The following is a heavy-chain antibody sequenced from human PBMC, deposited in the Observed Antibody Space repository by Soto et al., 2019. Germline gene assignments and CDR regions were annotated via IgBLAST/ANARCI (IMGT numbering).Heavy chain of an antibody. V-gene: IGHV3-73*01. CDR2: IRSKANSYAT. CDR1: GFTFSGSA. D-gene: IGHD6-19*01. J-gene: IGHJ3*02. CDR3: TTLYGPGYSSGWPEVDAFDI. Sequence: GGSLRLSCAASGFTFSGSAMHWVRQASGKGLEWVGRIRSKANSYATAYAASVKGGFTISRDDSKNTAYLQMNSLKTEDTAVYYCTTLYGPGYSSGWPEVDAFDIWGQGTMVTVSS.